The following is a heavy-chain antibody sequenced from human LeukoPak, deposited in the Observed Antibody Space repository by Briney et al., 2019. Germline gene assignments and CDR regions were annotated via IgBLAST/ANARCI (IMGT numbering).Heavy chain of an antibody. Sequence: ASVKVPCKASGYTFTSYDINWVRQATGQGLEWMGWMNPNSGNTGYAQKFQGRVTITRNTSISTAYMELSSLRSEDTAVYYCARVTKDDAFDIWGQGTMVTVSS. V-gene: IGHV1-8*03. CDR2: MNPNSGNT. CDR1: GYTFTSYD. D-gene: IGHD1-1*01. J-gene: IGHJ3*02. CDR3: ARVTKDDAFDI.